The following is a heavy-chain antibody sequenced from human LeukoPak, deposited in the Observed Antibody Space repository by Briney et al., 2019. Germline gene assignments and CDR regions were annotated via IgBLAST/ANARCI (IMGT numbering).Heavy chain of an antibody. CDR2: IIPILGIA. V-gene: IGHV1-69*04. CDR1: GGTFSSYA. D-gene: IGHD4-23*01. CDR3: ARNCYGGIAYYYYYGMDV. J-gene: IGHJ6*02. Sequence: GASVKVSCKASGGTFSSYAISWVRQAPGQGLEWMGRIIPILGIANYAQKFQGRVTITADKSTSTAYMELSSLRSEDTAVYYCARNCYGGIAYYYYYGMDVWGQGTTVTVSS.